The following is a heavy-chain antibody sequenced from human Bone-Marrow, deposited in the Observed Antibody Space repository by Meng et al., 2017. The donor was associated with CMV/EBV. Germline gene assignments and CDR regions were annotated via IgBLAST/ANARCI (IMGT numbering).Heavy chain of an antibody. CDR3: ARGLYDFWSGYRITYDY. J-gene: IGHJ4*02. Sequence: GGSLRLSCAVSGGSISSSSYYWGWIRQAPGKGLEWVANIKQDGSEKYYVDSVKGRFTISRDNAKNSLYLQMNSLRAEDTAVYYCARGLYDFWSGYRITYDYWGQGTLVTVPS. CDR2: IKQDGSEK. V-gene: IGHV3-7*04. D-gene: IGHD3-3*01. CDR1: GGSISSSSYY.